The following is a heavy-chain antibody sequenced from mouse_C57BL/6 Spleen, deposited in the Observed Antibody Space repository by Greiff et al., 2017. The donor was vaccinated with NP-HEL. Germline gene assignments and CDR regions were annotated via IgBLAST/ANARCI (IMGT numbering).Heavy chain of an antibody. Sequence: VQLQQSGAELVKPGASVKLSCKASGYTFTSYWMQWVKQRPGQGLEWIGEIDPSDSYTNYNQKFKGKATLTVDTSSSTAYMQLSSLTSEDSAVYYCARNYYYGSSYCFDYWGQGTTLTVSS. CDR2: IDPSDSYT. J-gene: IGHJ2*01. CDR3: ARNYYYGSSYCFDY. V-gene: IGHV1-50*01. D-gene: IGHD1-1*01. CDR1: GYTFTSYW.